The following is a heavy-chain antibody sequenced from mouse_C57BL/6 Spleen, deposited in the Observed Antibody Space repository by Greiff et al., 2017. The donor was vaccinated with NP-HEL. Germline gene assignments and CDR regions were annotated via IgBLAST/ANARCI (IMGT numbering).Heavy chain of an antibody. D-gene: IGHD1-1*01. CDR3: ARGGYGSSWGYFDY. CDR1: GYAFSSYW. J-gene: IGHJ2*01. V-gene: IGHV1-80*01. Sequence: QVQLQQSGAELVKPGASVKISCKASGYAFSSYWMNWVKQRPGKGLEWIGQIYPGDGDTNYNGKFKGKATLTADKSSSTAYMQLSSLTSEDSAVYFCARGGYGSSWGYFDYWGQGTTLTVSS. CDR2: IYPGDGDT.